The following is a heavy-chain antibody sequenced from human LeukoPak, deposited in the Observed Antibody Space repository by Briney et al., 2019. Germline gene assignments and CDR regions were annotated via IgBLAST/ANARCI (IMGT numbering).Heavy chain of an antibody. Sequence: SQTLSLTCTVSGGSISSGSYYWSWIRQPAGKGLEWIGYIYYSGSTNYNPSLKSRVTISVDTSKNQFSLKLSSVTAADTAVYYCARGHKKFWRYFDLWGRGTLVTVSS. CDR2: IYYSGST. CDR3: ARGHKKFWRYFDL. J-gene: IGHJ2*01. CDR1: GGSISSGSYY. V-gene: IGHV4-61*09. D-gene: IGHD2-21*01.